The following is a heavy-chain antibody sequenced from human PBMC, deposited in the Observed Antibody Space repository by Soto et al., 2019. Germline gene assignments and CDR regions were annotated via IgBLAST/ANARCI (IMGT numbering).Heavy chain of an antibody. V-gene: IGHV2-26*01. CDR3: ARASHDYYDSSGYYFLIDY. CDR2: IFSNDEK. J-gene: IGHJ4*02. Sequence: QVTLKESGPVLLKPTETLTLTCTVSGFSLSNARMGVSWIRQPPGKALEWLAHIFSNDEKSYSTSLKSRLTISKDTSKSQVVLTMTNMDPVDTATYYCARASHDYYDSSGYYFLIDYWGQGTLVTVSS. CDR1: GFSLSNARMG. D-gene: IGHD3-22*01.